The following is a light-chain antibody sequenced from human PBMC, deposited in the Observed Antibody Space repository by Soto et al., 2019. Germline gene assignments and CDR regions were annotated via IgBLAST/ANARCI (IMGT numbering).Light chain of an antibody. Sequence: EIVLTQSPGTLSLSPGERATLSCRASQSVSSSYLAWYQQKPGQAPRLLIYGASSRATGIPDRFGGSGSGTDFTLTISRLEPEDFAVYYCQQYGSSPFGGGTKVEIK. J-gene: IGKJ4*01. V-gene: IGKV3-20*01. CDR1: QSVSSSY. CDR3: QQYGSSP. CDR2: GAS.